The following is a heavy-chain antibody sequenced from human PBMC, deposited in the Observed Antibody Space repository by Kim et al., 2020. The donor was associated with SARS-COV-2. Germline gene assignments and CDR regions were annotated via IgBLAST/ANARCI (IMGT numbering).Heavy chain of an antibody. J-gene: IGHJ4*02. CDR2: ISGSGGST. D-gene: IGHD2-21*01. CDR3: AKDLPTYCGGDCYFSPDY. Sequence: GGSLRLSCAASGFTFSSYAMSWVRQAPGKGLEWVSAISGSGGSTYYADSVKGRFTISRDNSKNTLYLQMNSLRAEATAVYYCAKDLPTYCGGDCYFSPDYWGQGTLVTVSS. V-gene: IGHV3-23*01. CDR1: GFTFSSYA.